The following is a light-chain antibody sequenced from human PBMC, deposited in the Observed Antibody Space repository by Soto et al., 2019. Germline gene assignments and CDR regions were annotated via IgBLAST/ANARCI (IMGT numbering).Light chain of an antibody. J-gene: IGKJ2*01. Sequence: EIVLRQSPGTLSLSPGERATLSCRASQSVSRSYLAWYQQQPGQAPRPLICGASSRATAIPDRFSGSGSGTDFTLTISRLEHEDFAVYYCLQYGSSPYTFGQGTKLEIK. CDR3: LQYGSSPYT. CDR2: GAS. V-gene: IGKV3-20*01. CDR1: QSVSRSY.